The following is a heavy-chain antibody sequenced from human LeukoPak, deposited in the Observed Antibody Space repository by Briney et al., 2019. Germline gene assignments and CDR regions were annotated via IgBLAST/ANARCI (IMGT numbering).Heavy chain of an antibody. J-gene: IGHJ4*02. D-gene: IGHD4-17*01. CDR2: INLSGST. Sequence: PSETLSLTCAVYGGSFSGYYWSWIRQPPGKGLEWIGEINLSGSTNYNPSLKSRVTISVDTSKNQFSLKLSSVTAADTAVYYCARLPTSKWLRSHLYGDYTRDYWGQGTLVTVSS. V-gene: IGHV4-34*01. CDR1: GGSFSGYY. CDR3: ARLPTSKWLRSHLYGDYTRDY.